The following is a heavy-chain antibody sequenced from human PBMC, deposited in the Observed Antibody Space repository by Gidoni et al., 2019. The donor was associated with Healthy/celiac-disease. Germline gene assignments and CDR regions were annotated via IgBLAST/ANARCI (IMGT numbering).Heavy chain of an antibody. CDR3: ARSWNVGRRWFDP. CDR1: VYSISMGYY. D-gene: IGHD1-1*01. J-gene: IGHJ5*02. CDR2: VYHSGST. Sequence: QVQLQESGPGLVKPSETLSRTYTVSVYSISMGYYWGWIRQPPGKGLEWIGRVYHSGSTSYNPSLTSRVTISVATSKNQFSLKLSSVTPAATAVYYCARSWNVGRRWFDPWGQGTLVTVSS. V-gene: IGHV4-38-2*02.